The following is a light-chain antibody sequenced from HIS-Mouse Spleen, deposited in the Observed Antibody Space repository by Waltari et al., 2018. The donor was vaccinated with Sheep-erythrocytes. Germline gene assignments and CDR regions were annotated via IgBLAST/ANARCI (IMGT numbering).Light chain of an antibody. Sequence: SYELTQPPSVSVSPGQTARITCSGDALPKKYAYWYQQKSGQAPVLGIYEDSKRPSGIPERFYGSTSGTMATLTISGAQVEDEADYYCYSTDSSGNHWVFGGGTKLTVL. J-gene: IGLJ3*02. CDR2: EDS. V-gene: IGLV3-10*01. CDR1: ALPKKY. CDR3: YSTDSSGNHWV.